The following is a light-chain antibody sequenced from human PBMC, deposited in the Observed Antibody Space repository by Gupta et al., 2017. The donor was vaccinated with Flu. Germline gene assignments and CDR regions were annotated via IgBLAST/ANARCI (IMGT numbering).Light chain of an antibody. V-gene: IGLV2-14*01. CDR2: EVS. CDR3: SSYTSGTTVV. J-gene: IGLJ2*01. Sequence: QSALTQPASVSGSPGQSITISCTGTSSDLGAYNYVSWYQQHPGKAPKFIIYEVSNRPSGVSHRFSGSKSGNTASLTISGLQAEDAADYYCSSYTSGTTVVFGGGTRVTV. CDR1: SSDLGAYNY.